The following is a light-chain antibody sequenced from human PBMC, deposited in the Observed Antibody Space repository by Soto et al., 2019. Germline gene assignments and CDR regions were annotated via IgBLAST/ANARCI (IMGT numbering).Light chain of an antibody. CDR2: GAS. V-gene: IGKV3-20*01. J-gene: IGKJ1*01. CDR3: QQQGNGSRT. Sequence: IVLTPSPGTLSLSPGESATHSCRASLSVGSSYTAWYQQRPGQAPRLLIYGASSRATGIPDRFSGSRAAGEGTLSISKLLPDDFTVYYCQQQGNGSRTFGQGTTVEIK. CDR1: LSVGSSY.